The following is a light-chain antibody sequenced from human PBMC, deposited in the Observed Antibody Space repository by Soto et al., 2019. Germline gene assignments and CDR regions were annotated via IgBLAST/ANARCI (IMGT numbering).Light chain of an antibody. V-gene: IGLV1-44*01. Sequence: QSVLTQPPSASGTPGQRVTISCSGSNSNIGSNTLNWYQQLPGTAPKLLIYSNDQRLSGVPARFSGSKSGTSASLAISGLQSEDEADYYCAAWDDSLNGGVFGGGTKLTVL. J-gene: IGLJ3*02. CDR3: AAWDDSLNGGV. CDR2: SND. CDR1: NSNIGSNT.